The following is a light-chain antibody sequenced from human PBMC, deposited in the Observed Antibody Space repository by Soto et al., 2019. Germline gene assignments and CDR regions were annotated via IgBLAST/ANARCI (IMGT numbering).Light chain of an antibody. V-gene: IGLV2-11*01. CDR1: NSDIGGYNY. J-gene: IGLJ3*02. Sequence: QSVLTQPRSVSGSPEQSVTISCTGTNSDIGGYNYVSWYRQHPGKAPKVMIYDVSRRPSGVPDRFSGSKSGNTASLTISGLQAEDEADYYCCSYAGTYNFWVFGGGTKLTVL. CDR3: CSYAGTYNFWV. CDR2: DVS.